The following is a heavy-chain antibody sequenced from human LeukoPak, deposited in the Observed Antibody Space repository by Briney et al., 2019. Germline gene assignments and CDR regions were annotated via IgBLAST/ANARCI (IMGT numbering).Heavy chain of an antibody. D-gene: IGHD5-18*01. V-gene: IGHV3-74*01. CDR1: GFTFSGYW. J-gene: IGHJ4*02. CDR3: ARGSGYSYGSLAY. Sequence: PGGSLRLSCAASGFTFSGYWMHWVRQAPGKGLVWVSRINSDGSSTSYADSVKGRFTISRDNAKNTLYLQMNSLRAEDTAVYYCARGSGYSYGSLAYWGQGTLVTVSS. CDR2: INSDGSST.